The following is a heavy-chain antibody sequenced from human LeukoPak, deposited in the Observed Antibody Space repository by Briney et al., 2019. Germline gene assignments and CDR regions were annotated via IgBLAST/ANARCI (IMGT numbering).Heavy chain of an antibody. CDR3: ARESSSGVDY. Sequence: SETLSLTCTVSGGSISSYYWSWIRQPPGKGLEWIGYIYYSGSTNYNPSLKSRVTISVNTSKNQFSLKLSSVTAADTAVYYCARESSSGVDYWGQGTLVTVSS. D-gene: IGHD3-22*01. J-gene: IGHJ4*02. CDR1: GGSISSYY. CDR2: IYYSGST. V-gene: IGHV4-59*01.